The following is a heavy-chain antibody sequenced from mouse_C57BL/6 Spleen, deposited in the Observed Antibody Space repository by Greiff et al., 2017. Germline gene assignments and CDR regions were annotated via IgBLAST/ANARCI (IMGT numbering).Heavy chain of an antibody. CDR3: ARRTGTGGQGYFGY. CDR1: GYTFTSYW. V-gene: IGHV1-69*01. Sequence: QVQLQQPGAELVMPGASVKLSCKASGYTFTSYWMHWVKQRPGQGLEWIGEIDPSDSYTNYNQKFKGKSTLTVDKSSSTAYMQLSSLTSEDSAVYYCARRTGTGGQGYFGYWGHGATLTVSS. CDR2: IDPSDSYT. D-gene: IGHD4-1*01. J-gene: IGHJ2*01.